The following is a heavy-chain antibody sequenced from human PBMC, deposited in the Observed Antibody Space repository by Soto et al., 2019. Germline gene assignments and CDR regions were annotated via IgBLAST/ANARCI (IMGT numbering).Heavy chain of an antibody. J-gene: IGHJ6*02. V-gene: IGHV3-23*01. CDR1: GFTFCKHC. D-gene: IGHD2-8*01. Sequence: EVQLLESGGGLVQPGGSLRLSWLVSGFTFCKHCLSWVRPAPRKGLGGVGSISGAGGRIYNEDSVKGRFTISRDNSKNSVYLQVNSLRADDTAVYYCAKGHTNENGHYSYYGMDVWGQGTTVTVS. CDR2: ISGAGGRI. CDR3: AKGHTNENGHYSYYGMDV.